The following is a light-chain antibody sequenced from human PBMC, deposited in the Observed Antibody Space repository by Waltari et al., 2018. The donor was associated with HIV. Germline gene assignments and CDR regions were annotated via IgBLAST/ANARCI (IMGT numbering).Light chain of an antibody. CDR2: GNN. J-gene: IGLJ2*01. CDR1: SSTIGAGYD. V-gene: IGLV1-40*01. Sequence: QSVLTQPPSVSGAPGQRVTLSCPGRSSTIGAGYDSQSYQQVPGTAPKLLIYGNNNRPSGVPDRFSASKSGASPSLAITGLQAEDEADYYCQSYDSSLTGSVFGGGTKLTVL. CDR3: QSYDSSLTGSV.